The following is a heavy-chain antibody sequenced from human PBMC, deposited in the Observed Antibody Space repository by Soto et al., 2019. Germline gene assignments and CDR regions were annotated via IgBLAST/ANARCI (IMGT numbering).Heavy chain of an antibody. J-gene: IGHJ6*02. CDR1: CGSVSSGSYY. CDR3: ARDQHYGSGRPPPYYYGMDV. Sequence: KPSDTLSLTCTVSCGSVSSGSYYWSWIRQPPGKGLEWIGYIYYSGSTNYNPSLKSRVTISVDTSKNQFSLKLSSVTAADTAVYYCARDQHYGSGRPPPYYYGMDVWGQGTTVTVSS. V-gene: IGHV4-61*01. D-gene: IGHD3-10*01. CDR2: IYYSGST.